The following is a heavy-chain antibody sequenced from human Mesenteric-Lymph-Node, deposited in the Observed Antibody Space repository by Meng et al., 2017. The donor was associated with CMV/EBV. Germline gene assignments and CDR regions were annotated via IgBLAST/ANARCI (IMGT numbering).Heavy chain of an antibody. V-gene: IGHV4-59*01. CDR2: IYYSGST. J-gene: IGHJ6*02. Sequence: SETLSLTCAVYGGSFSGYYWSWIRQPPGKGLEWIGYIYYSGSTNYNPSLKSRVTISVDTSKNQFSLKLSSVTAADTAVYYCARCGGSNGYYYYGMDVWGQGTTVTVSS. CDR3: ARCGGSNGYYYYGMDV. D-gene: IGHD2-15*01. CDR1: GGSFSGYY.